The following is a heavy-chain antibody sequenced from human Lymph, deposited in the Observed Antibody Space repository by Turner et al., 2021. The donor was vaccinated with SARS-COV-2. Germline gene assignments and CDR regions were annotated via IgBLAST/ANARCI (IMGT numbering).Heavy chain of an antibody. CDR2: ISYDGSNK. V-gene: IGHV3-30-3*01. CDR1: GFTFSSYA. CDR3: AKGVRGVIIPEAFDI. D-gene: IGHD3-10*01. J-gene: IGHJ3*02. Sequence: QVQLVESGGGVVQPGRSRRLSCAASGFTFSSYATHWVRQAPGKGLEWVAVISYDGSNKYYADSVKGRFTISRDNSKNTLYLQMNSLRAEDTAVYYCAKGVRGVIIPEAFDIWGQGTMVTISS.